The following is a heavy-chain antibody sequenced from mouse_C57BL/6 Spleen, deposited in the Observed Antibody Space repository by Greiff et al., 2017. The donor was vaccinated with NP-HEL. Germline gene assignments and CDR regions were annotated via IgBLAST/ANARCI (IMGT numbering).Heavy chain of an antibody. Sequence: QVQLQQSGPELVKPGASVKISCKASGYAFSSSWMNWVKQRPGKGLEWIGRIYPGDGDTNYNGKFKGKATLTADKSSSTAYMQLSRLTSEDSAVYFCARHYYYGSSPFDYWGQGTTLTVSS. CDR2: IYPGDGDT. CDR3: ARHYYYGSSPFDY. J-gene: IGHJ2*01. CDR1: GYAFSSSW. D-gene: IGHD1-1*01. V-gene: IGHV1-82*01.